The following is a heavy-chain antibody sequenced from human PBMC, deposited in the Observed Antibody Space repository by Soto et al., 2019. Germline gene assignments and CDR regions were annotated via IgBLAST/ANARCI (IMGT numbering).Heavy chain of an antibody. CDR2: IDWDDDK. CDR1: WFSLSTSGMC. J-gene: IGHJ6*02. D-gene: IGHD1-26*01. V-gene: IGHV2-70*01. Sequence: SGPTLVNPTQTLTLTYTFSWFSLSTSGMCVSWIRQPSGKALEWLALIDWDDDKYYSTSLKTRLTISKDTSKNQVVLTMTNMDPVDTATYYCARINADSGSYRTDYYYYGMDVWGQGTTVTVSS. CDR3: ARINADSGSYRTDYYYYGMDV.